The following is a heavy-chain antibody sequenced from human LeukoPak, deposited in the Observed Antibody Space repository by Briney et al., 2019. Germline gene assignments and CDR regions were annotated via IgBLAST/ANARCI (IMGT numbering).Heavy chain of an antibody. CDR1: GFSFSDFG. V-gene: IGHV3-33*01. J-gene: IGHJ4*02. CDR3: ARGQITGTTNRFDY. CDR2: VRFDGTNR. D-gene: IGHD1-7*01. Sequence: SGGSLRLSCAASGFSFSDFGMHWVRQAPGKGLEWVAVVRFDGTNRSYADSVKGRFTVSRDNSKNTLDLQMSSLRAEDAAIYYCARGQITGTTNRFDYWGQATLVTVPS.